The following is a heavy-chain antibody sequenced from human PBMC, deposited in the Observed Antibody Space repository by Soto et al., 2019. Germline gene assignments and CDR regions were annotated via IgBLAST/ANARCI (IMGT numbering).Heavy chain of an antibody. CDR2: MNQHGSEK. J-gene: IGHJ4*02. CDR3: VSWAGSSY. D-gene: IGHD3-10*01. V-gene: IGHV3-7*05. Sequence: EVQLVESGGGLVQPGGSLRLCCAASGFTFNTSWMSWVRRAPGKGLEWVAHMNQHGSEKYYVDSVKGRFTISGDDAKNSLYLQMNSLGAEDTAVYYCVSWAGSSYWGQGTLVTVSS. CDR1: GFTFNTSW.